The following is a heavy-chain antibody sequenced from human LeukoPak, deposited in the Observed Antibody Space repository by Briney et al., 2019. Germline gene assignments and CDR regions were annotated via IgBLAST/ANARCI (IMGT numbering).Heavy chain of an antibody. Sequence: GGSLRLSRAASGFTFSNYAMSWVRQAPGKGLEWVSAITGGGGSTYYADSVKGRFTISRDNSKNTLYLQMNSLRAEDTAVYYCAKVHDTRGYSHDYWGQGTLVTVSS. V-gene: IGHV3-23*01. J-gene: IGHJ4*02. D-gene: IGHD3-22*01. CDR2: ITGGGGST. CDR3: AKVHDTRGYSHDY. CDR1: GFTFSNYA.